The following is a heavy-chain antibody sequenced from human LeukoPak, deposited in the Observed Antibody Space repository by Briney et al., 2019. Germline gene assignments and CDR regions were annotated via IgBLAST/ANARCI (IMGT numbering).Heavy chain of an antibody. J-gene: IGHJ3*02. V-gene: IGHV3-21*01. CDR2: ISSSSSYI. CDR3: ARDREFGGSYWIPDAFDI. Sequence: GSLRLSCAASGFTFSSYSMNWVRQAPGKGLEWVSSISSSSSYIYCADSVKGRFTISRDNAKNSLYLQMNSLRAEDTAVYYCARDREFGGSYWIPDAFDIWGQGTMVTVSS. CDR1: GFTFSSYS. D-gene: IGHD1-26*01.